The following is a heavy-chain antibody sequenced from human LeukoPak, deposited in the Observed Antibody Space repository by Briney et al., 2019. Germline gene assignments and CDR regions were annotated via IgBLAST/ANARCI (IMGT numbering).Heavy chain of an antibody. CDR3: ARGLDDKHRFELGY. D-gene: IGHD1-1*01. V-gene: IGHV1-8*01. CDR1: GYTFTSYD. J-gene: IGHJ4*02. Sequence: ASVKVSCKASGYTFTSYDINWVRQATGQGLEWMGWMNPNSGNTGYAQKFQGRVTMTRNTSISTAYMELSSLRSEDTAVYYCARGLDDKHRFELGYWGQGTLVTVSS. CDR2: MNPNSGNT.